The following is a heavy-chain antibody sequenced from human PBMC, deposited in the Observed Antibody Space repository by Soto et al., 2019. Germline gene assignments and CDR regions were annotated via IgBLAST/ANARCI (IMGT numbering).Heavy chain of an antibody. V-gene: IGHV1-69*06. CDR3: AREGCSGGSCYSHYYYGMDV. CDR2: IIPIFGTA. Sequence: SVKVSCKASGGTFSSYAISWVRKAPGQGLEWMGGIIPIFGTANYAQKFQGRVTITADKSTSTAYMELSSLRSEDTAVYYCAREGCSGGSCYSHYYYGMDVWGQGTTVTVSS. D-gene: IGHD2-15*01. CDR1: GGTFSSYA. J-gene: IGHJ6*02.